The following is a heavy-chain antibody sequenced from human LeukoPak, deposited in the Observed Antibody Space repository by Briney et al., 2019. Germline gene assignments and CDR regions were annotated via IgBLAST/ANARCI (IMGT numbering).Heavy chain of an antibody. D-gene: IGHD2-8*01. J-gene: IGHJ4*02. CDR1: GFMFSDYL. CDR3: ARDNGNKYYFDY. Sequence: GGSLRLSCAASGFMFSDYLMSWIRQAPGKELEWISYISSNSKYTKYADSVKGRFTISRDNAKKSLYLQMNSLRAEDTAVYYCARDNGNKYYFDYWGQGTLVTVSS. CDR2: ISSNSKYT. V-gene: IGHV3-11*05.